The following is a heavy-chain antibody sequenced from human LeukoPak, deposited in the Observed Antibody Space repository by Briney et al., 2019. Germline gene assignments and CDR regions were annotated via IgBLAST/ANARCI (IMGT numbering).Heavy chain of an antibody. D-gene: IGHD3-22*01. CDR2: ISGSGINT. V-gene: IGHV3-23*01. CDR1: GFTLTSYA. J-gene: IGHJ4*02. Sequence: GGSLRLSCEASGFTLTSYAMSWVRQAPGKGLEWVSSISGSGINTYYADSVKGRFTVSRDTSKSTLYLQMSSLRSEDTAVYYCAKRHYDSNGYYFDNWGQGTPVTVSS. CDR3: AKRHYDSNGYYFDN.